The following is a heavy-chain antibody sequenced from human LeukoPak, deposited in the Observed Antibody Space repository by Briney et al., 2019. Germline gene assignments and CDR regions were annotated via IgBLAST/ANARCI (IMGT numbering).Heavy chain of an antibody. V-gene: IGHV1-2*02. CDR3: ARVSSRRVPVDDDAFDI. CDR1: GYTFTGYY. D-gene: IGHD2-2*01. J-gene: IGHJ3*02. CDR2: INPNSGGT. Sequence: ASVKVSCKASGYTFTGYYMHWVRQAPGQGLEWMGWINPNSGGTNYAQKFQGRVTMTRDTSISTAYMELSRLRSDDTAVNYCARVSSRRVPVDDDAFDIWGQGTMVTVSS.